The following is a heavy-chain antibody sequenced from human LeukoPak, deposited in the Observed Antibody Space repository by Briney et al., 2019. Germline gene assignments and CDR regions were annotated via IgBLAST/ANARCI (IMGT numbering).Heavy chain of an antibody. J-gene: IGHJ4*02. CDR3: ARRGSGWGFPTDY. CDR2: IGISGYST. Sequence: PGGPLRLSCAASGFKFDNYAMNWVRQAPGKGLEWVSSIGISGYSTYYADSLKGRVTISRDNAKNSLYLQMNSLRAEDTAVYYCARRGSGWGFPTDYWGQGTLVTVSS. V-gene: IGHV3-23*01. CDR1: GFKFDNYA. D-gene: IGHD6-19*01.